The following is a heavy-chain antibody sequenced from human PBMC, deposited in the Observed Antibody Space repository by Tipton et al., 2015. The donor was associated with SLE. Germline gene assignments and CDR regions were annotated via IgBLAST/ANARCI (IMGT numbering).Heavy chain of an antibody. Sequence: TLSLTCSVSGVSISTYYWSWIRQSPGKGLGWIGFFYFSGSSQYNPSLKSRVAISAGTSNNQFSLGLRSVTAADTAVYYCARHLGVIVAFEVWGQGTVLTVSS. J-gene: IGHJ3*01. CDR2: FYFSGSS. D-gene: IGHD3-10*01. CDR1: GVSISTYY. CDR3: ARHLGVIVAFEV. V-gene: IGHV4-59*01.